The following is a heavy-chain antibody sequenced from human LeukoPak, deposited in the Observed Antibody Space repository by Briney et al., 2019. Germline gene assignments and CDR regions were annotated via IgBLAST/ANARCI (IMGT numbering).Heavy chain of an antibody. V-gene: IGHV4-34*01. CDR2: INHSGST. J-gene: IGHJ4*02. CDR3: ARARGGAVAGLYFDY. CDR1: GGSFSGYY. Sequence: RTSETLSLTCAVYGGSFSGYYWSWIRQPPGKGLEWIGEINHSGSTNYNPSLKSRVTISVDTSKNQVSLKLSSVTAADTAVYYCARARGGAVAGLYFDYWGQGTLVTVSS. D-gene: IGHD6-19*01.